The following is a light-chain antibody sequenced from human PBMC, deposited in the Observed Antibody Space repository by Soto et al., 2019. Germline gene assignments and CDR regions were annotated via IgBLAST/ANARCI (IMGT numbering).Light chain of an antibody. J-gene: IGKJ1*01. CDR3: QQSYSTPPT. CDR1: QSISSY. CDR2: AAS. Sequence: DIQMTQSPSSLFASVGDRVTITCRASQSISSYLNWYQQKPGKAPKLLIYAASSLQSGVPSRFSGSGSGTDFTLTISSLQPEDFATYYCQQSYSTPPTFGQGTKVDIK. V-gene: IGKV1-39*01.